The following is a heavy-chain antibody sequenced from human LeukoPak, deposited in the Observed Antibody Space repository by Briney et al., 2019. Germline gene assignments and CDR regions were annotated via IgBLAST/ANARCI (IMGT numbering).Heavy chain of an antibody. CDR2: IQSDGNEK. Sequence: GGSLRLSCGASGFTFRDYWMSWVRQAPGKGLEWVANIQSDGNEKNYIDSVQGRFTISRDNAKTSLYLQMNSLRAEDTAVYYCAKGQGVRGVKFLDYWGQGTLVTVSS. V-gene: IGHV3-7*01. J-gene: IGHJ4*02. D-gene: IGHD3-10*01. CDR1: GFTFRDYW. CDR3: AKGQGVRGVKFLDY.